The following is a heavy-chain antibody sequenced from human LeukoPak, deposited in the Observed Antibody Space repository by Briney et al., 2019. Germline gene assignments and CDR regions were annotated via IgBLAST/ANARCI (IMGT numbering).Heavy chain of an antibody. J-gene: IGHJ4*02. V-gene: IGHV3-74*01. D-gene: IGHD6-6*01. CDR3: ARDSQYSISQ. Sequence: GGSLRLSCAASGFTFSSAWIHWVRQAPGKGLVWVSHINSDGSSTNYADSVKGRFTISRDNAKNTLYLQMNSLRAEDTAVYYCARDSQYSISQWGQGTLVTVSS. CDR1: GFTFSSAW. CDR2: INSDGSST.